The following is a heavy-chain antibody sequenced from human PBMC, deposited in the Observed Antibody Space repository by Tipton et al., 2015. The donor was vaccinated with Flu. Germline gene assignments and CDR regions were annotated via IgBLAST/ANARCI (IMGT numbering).Heavy chain of an antibody. V-gene: IGHV3-48*03. D-gene: IGHD3-22*01. CDR1: GFTLNTYE. J-gene: IGHJ4*02. CDR2: ISKSGSTR. CDR3: VRDPPSSGFYY. Sequence: SLRLSCAASGFTLNTYEMNWVRQAPGKGLEWVSYISKSGSTRYYAESVKGRFTISKDNSRNSLYLQMNSLRVEDTAVYYCVRDPPSSGFYYWGQGTQVTVSS.